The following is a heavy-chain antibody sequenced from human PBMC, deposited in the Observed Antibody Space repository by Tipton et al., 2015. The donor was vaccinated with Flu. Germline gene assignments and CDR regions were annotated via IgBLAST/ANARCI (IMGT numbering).Heavy chain of an antibody. D-gene: IGHD3-10*01. CDR3: AREVLLWFGESTNWFDP. J-gene: IGHJ5*02. CDR1: GGSISSGGYY. CDR2: IYYSGST. Sequence: TLSLTCTVSGGSISSGGYYWSWIRQHPGKGPEWIGYIYYSGSTYYNPSLKSRVTISVDTSKNQLSLKLSSMTAADTAVYYCAREVLLWFGESTNWFDPWGQGTLVTVSS. V-gene: IGHV4-31*03.